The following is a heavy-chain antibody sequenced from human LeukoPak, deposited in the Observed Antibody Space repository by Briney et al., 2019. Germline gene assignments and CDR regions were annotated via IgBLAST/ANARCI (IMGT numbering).Heavy chain of an antibody. CDR3: AKDRRKTAVAATSPLDY. J-gene: IGHJ4*02. CDR1: GFTFTSYG. V-gene: IGHV3-30*18. Sequence: GGSLRLSCAASGFTFTSYGMHWVRQAPGKGLEWVAVISYDGSNKYYADSVKGRFTISRDNSKNTLYLQMNSLRAEDMAVYYCAKDRRKTAVAATSPLDYWGQGTLVTVSS. CDR2: ISYDGSNK. D-gene: IGHD2-15*01.